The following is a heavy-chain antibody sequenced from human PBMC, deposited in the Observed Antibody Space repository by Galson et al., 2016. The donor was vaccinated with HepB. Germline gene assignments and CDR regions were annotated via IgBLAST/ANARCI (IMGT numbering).Heavy chain of an antibody. J-gene: IGHJ2*01. CDR3: ARETNSDWSFDL. D-gene: IGHD4-23*01. V-gene: IGHV3-48*01. Sequence: SLRLSCAASGFTFSSYSMNWVRQAPGKGLAWVSYISSSSRTIYYADSVKGRFTISRDNAKNSLYLQMNGLRAEDTAVYYCARETNSDWSFDLCGRGTLVTVSS. CDR1: GFTFSSYS. CDR2: ISSSSRTI.